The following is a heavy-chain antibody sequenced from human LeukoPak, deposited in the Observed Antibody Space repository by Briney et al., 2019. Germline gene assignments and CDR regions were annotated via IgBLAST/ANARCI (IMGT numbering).Heavy chain of an antibody. CDR2: INPSGGST. V-gene: IGHV1-46*01. Sequence: ASVKVSCKASGYTFTSYYVHWVRQAPGQGLEWMGIINPSGGSTSYAQKFQGRVTMTRDMSTSTVYMELSSLRSEDTAVYYCARGRRRPHDAFDIWGQGTMVTVSS. CDR1: GYTFTSYY. CDR3: ARGRRRPHDAFDI. J-gene: IGHJ3*02.